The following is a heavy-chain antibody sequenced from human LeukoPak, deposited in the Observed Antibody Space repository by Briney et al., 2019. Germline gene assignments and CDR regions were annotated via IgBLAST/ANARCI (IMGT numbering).Heavy chain of an antibody. CDR2: ISGSGGST. CDR3: ARGGLSIMGY. J-gene: IGHJ4*02. Sequence: GGSLRLSCAASGFTFNTYAMNWVRQAPGKGLEWVSAISGSGGSTYYADSVKGRFTISRDNARNSLYLQMSSLRAEDTAVYFCARGGLSIMGYWGQGTLVTVSS. V-gene: IGHV3-23*01. D-gene: IGHD2/OR15-2a*01. CDR1: GFTFNTYA.